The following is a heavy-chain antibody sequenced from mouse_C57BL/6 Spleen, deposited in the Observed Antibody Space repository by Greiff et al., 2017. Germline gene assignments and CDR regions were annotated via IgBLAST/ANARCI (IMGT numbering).Heavy chain of an antibody. V-gene: IGHV1-50*01. J-gene: IGHJ4*01. Sequence: QVQLQQPGAELVKPGASVKLSCKASGYTFTSYWMQWVKQRPGQGLEWIGEIDPSDSYTNYNQKFKGKATLTVDTSSSKAYMQLSSLTAEDSAVYYCARRIGLYAMDYWGQGTSVTVSS. D-gene: IGHD3-1*01. CDR2: IDPSDSYT. CDR1: GYTFTSYW. CDR3: ARRIGLYAMDY.